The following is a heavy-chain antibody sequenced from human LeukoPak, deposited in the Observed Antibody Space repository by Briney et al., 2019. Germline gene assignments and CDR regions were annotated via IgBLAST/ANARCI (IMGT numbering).Heavy chain of an antibody. CDR1: GFTFSSYG. J-gene: IGHJ5*02. V-gene: IGHV3-30*18. D-gene: IGHD3-10*01. CDR3: AKDGNYYGSGSYPNWFDP. Sequence: GGSLRPSCAASGFTFSSYGMHWVRQAPGKGLEWVAVISYDGSNKYYADSVKGRFTISRDNSKNTLYLQMNSLRAEDTAVYYCAKDGNYYGSGSYPNWFDPWGQGTLVTVSS. CDR2: ISYDGSNK.